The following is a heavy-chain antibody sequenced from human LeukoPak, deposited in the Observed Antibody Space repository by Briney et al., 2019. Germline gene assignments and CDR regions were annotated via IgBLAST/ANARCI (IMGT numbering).Heavy chain of an antibody. CDR3: AKDETRYYYDSSGSWDV. J-gene: IGHJ6*04. CDR1: GFSFRSYG. CDR2: IRYDESNK. D-gene: IGHD3-22*01. V-gene: IGHV3-30*02. Sequence: GSLRLSCAASGFSFRSYGMHWVRQAPGKGLERVSFIRYDESNKYYADSVKGRFTISRDNSKNTLFLQLNSLRAEDSAVYYCAKDETRYYYDSSGSWDVWGKGTTVTVSS.